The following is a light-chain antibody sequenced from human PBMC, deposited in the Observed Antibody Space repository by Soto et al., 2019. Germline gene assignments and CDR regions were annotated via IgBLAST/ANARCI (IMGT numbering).Light chain of an antibody. CDR1: SSDISPYNY. V-gene: IGLV2-14*01. CDR3: SSYTGSSTSVV. J-gene: IGLJ2*01. Sequence: QSVLTQPASVSGSPGQSITISCTRTSSDISPYNYVSWYQQHPGKAPKLMIFEVSNRPSGVSHRFSGSRSGNTASLTISGLQAEDEADYYCSSYTGSSTSVVFGGGTKLTVL. CDR2: EVS.